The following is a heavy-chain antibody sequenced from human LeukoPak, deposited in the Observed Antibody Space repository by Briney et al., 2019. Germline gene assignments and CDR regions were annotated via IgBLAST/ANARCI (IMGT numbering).Heavy chain of an antibody. CDR2: ISGSGGST. D-gene: IGHD2-2*01. CDR1: GFTFSSHA. CDR3: AKASAMEYFQH. J-gene: IGHJ1*01. Sequence: GGSLRLSCAASGFTFSSHAMSWVRQAPGKGLEWVSAISGSGGSTYYADSVKGRFTISRDNSKNTLYLQMNSLRAEDTAVYCCAKASAMEYFQHWGQGTLVTVSS. V-gene: IGHV3-23*01.